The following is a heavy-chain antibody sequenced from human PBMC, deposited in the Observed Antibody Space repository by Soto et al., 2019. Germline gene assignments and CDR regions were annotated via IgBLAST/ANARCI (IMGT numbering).Heavy chain of an antibody. CDR1: GFTFSSYA. J-gene: IGHJ5*02. CDR3: AKRPTVEVAAAHNWLDP. CDR2: ISGSGGST. Sequence: VGALRLSCAASGFTFSSYAMSWVRQARVQVLEWVSAISGSGGSTYYADSLTGQFTIARDNSKNTLDLQMNSLRAEATAVYSCAKRPTVEVAAAHNWLDPWGQGTLLTASS. V-gene: IGHV3-23*01. D-gene: IGHD2-15*01.